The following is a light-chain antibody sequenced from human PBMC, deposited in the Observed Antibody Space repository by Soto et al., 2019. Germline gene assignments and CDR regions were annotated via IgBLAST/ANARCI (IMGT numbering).Light chain of an antibody. Sequence: QSALTQPASVSGSPGQSITISCTGTSSDVGSYNLVSWYQQHPGKAPKLMIYEGSKRPSGVSNRFSGSKSGYTASLTISGLQAEDEADYYCCSYAVGGTLLFGGGTKLTVL. CDR2: EGS. V-gene: IGLV2-23*01. CDR3: CSYAVGGTLL. J-gene: IGLJ2*01. CDR1: SSDVGSYNL.